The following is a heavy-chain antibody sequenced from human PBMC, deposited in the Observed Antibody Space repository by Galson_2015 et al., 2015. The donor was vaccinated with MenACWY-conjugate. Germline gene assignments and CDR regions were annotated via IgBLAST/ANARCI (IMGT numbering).Heavy chain of an antibody. V-gene: IGHV3-11*06. Sequence: SLRLSCAASGFTFSDYYMSWLRQAPGKGLEWVSYISSSGTYTNYADSVKGRFTISRDNAENSLYLQMNSLRAEDTAGYYCARNISTYGTGTYSLDYWGQGTLVTVSS. D-gene: IGHD3-10*01. CDR1: GFTFSDYY. CDR3: ARNISTYGTGTYSLDY. CDR2: ISSSGTYT. J-gene: IGHJ4*02.